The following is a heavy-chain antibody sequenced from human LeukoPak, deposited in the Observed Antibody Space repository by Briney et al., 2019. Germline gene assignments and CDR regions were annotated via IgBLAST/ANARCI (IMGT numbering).Heavy chain of an antibody. CDR2: SYYSGSA. CDR3: KTAYEMGAVEFDY. CDR1: GDSISSGGHY. D-gene: IGHD5-24*01. V-gene: IGHV4-31*03. J-gene: IGHJ4*02. Sequence: PSETLSLTCTVSGDSISSGGHYWSWIRQHPGKGLEWIGYSYYSGSAYYNPSLKGRVTISVDTSKNQFSLKLSSVTAADTFFFKQKTAYEMGAVEFDYWGLGTLVTVSS.